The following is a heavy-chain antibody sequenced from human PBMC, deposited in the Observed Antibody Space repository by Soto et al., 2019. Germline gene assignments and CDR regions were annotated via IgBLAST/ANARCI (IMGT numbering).Heavy chain of an antibody. J-gene: IGHJ3*02. CDR2: IYPGDSDR. D-gene: IGHD2-2*01. CDR1: GYIFTNYW. V-gene: IGHV5-51*01. Sequence: PGESLKISCKASGYIFTNYWFGWVRQMPGKGLEWMGIIYPGDSDRRDSPSFQGQVTISADKSSNTVYLQLSSLKASDTAMYYCARNGHIPATADAFDIWGQGTMVTVSS. CDR3: ARNGHIPATADAFDI.